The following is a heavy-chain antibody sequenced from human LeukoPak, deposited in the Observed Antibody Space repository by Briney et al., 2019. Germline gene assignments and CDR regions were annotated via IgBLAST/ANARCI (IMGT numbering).Heavy chain of an antibody. CDR2: IYYTGNT. CDR3: ARDQYDFWSGPAVYMDV. V-gene: IGHV4-30-4*08. Sequence: PSETLSLTCSVSGGAIGSGDSYWSWVRQSPGKGLEWIGYIYYTGNTYSNPSLKSRVSMSVDTSKNQFSLKLSSVTAADTAVYYCARDQYDFWSGPAVYMDVWGKGTTVTVSS. D-gene: IGHD3-3*01. J-gene: IGHJ6*03. CDR1: GGAIGSGDSY.